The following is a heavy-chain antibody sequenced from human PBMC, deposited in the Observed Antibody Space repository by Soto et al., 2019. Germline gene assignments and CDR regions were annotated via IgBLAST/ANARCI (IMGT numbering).Heavy chain of an antibody. V-gene: IGHV1-3*01. CDR3: ARVDYDFWSGPDY. CDR1: GYTFTSYG. D-gene: IGHD3-3*01. CDR2: INAHNGNT. J-gene: IGHJ4*02. Sequence: ASVKVSCKASGYTFTSYGMHWVRQAPGQRLEWIGWINAHNGNTNYAQKFQGRVTITTDTSTSTAYMELGSLSSEDTAVYYFARVDYDFWSGPDYWGQGTLVTVSS.